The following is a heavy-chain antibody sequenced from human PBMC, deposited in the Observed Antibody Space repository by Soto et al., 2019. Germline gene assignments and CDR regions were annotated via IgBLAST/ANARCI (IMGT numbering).Heavy chain of an antibody. J-gene: IGHJ5*02. V-gene: IGHV4-59*03. CDR1: GGSIGSFY. Sequence: SETMSLTCTVSGGSIGSFYWSWIRQPPGKGLEWIGYIYYSGSTNYNPSLKSRVTISVDTSKNQFSLNLISVTAADTAVYYCAKSGAAAGTGYNWFDPWGQGTLVTVSS. CDR2: IYYSGST. D-gene: IGHD6-13*01. CDR3: AKSGAAAGTGYNWFDP.